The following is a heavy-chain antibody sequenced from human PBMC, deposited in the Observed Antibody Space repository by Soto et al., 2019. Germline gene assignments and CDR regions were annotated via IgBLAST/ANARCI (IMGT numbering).Heavy chain of an antibody. J-gene: IGHJ5*02. V-gene: IGHV4-38-2*01. Sequence: DTLSLTCAESGYSISSGYYWGWLRQPPGKGLEWIGSIYHGWSTYYNPSLNSRVTLSIDMTNNHVSLILNSVTAADTAVYYCVRVGPWVPYYYDSSPYTFENWFDPWGQGTLVTVSS. CDR3: VRVGPWVPYYYDSSPYTFENWFDP. D-gene: IGHD3-22*01. CDR2: IYHGWST. CDR1: GYSISSGYY.